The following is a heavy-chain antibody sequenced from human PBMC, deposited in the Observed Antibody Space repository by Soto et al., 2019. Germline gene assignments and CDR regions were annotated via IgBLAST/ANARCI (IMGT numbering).Heavy chain of an antibody. CDR3: VRGGKTAGEFDD. J-gene: IGHJ3*01. Sequence: QVQLVESGGGAVQPGRSLRLSCAASEFTLSDYGMHWVRQAPDKGLEGVAVIWSDGNRKYFADSVKGRCTISRDNPDNALFLEMNSLTVDDTAVYFCVRGGKTAGEFDDWGQGTMVTVSS. CDR1: EFTLSDYG. D-gene: IGHD4-17*01. V-gene: IGHV3-33*01. CDR2: IWSDGNRK.